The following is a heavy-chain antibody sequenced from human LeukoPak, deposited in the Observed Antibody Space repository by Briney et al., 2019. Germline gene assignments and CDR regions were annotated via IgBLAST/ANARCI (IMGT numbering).Heavy chain of an antibody. CDR1: GFTFSSYG. Sequence: PGRSLRLSCAASGFTFSSYGMHWVRQAPGKGLEWVAVIWYDGSNKYYADSVKGRFTISRDNSKNTLYLQMNSLRAEDTAVYYCARKYGGNSRVQAFDIWGQGTMVTVSS. CDR3: ARKYGGNSRVQAFDI. V-gene: IGHV3-33*08. D-gene: IGHD4-23*01. CDR2: IWYDGSNK. J-gene: IGHJ3*02.